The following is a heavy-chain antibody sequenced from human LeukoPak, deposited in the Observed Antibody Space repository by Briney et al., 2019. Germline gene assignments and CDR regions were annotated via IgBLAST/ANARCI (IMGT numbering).Heavy chain of an antibody. CDR1: GGSISSYY. CDR2: IYYSGST. J-gene: IGHJ6*02. Sequence: SETLSLTCTVSGGSISSYYWSWIRQPPGKGLEWIGYIYYSGSTNYNPSLKSRVTISVDTSKNQFSLKVSSVTAADTAVYYCARDASGSYFYYYGMDVWGQGTTVIVSS. CDR3: ARDASGSYFYYYGMDV. D-gene: IGHD1-26*01. V-gene: IGHV4-59*12.